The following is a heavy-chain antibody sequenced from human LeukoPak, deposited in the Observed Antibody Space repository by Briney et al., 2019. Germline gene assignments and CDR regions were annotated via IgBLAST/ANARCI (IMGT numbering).Heavy chain of an antibody. CDR1: GGSISSSSYY. V-gene: IGHV4-39*01. J-gene: IGHJ5*02. Sequence: PSETLSLTCTVSGGSISSSSYYWGWIRQPPGKGLEWIGSIYYSGSTYYNPSLKSRVTISVDTSKNQFSLKLSSVTAADMAVYYCARHGGIQLWLRFWFDPWGQGTLVTVSS. CDR2: IYYSGST. CDR3: ARHGGIQLWLRFWFDP. D-gene: IGHD5-18*01.